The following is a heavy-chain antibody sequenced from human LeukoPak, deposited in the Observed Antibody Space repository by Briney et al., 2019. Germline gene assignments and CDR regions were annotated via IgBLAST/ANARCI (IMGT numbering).Heavy chain of an antibody. D-gene: IGHD1/OR15-1a*01. Sequence: ASVKVSCKASGYTFTSYGISWVRQAPGQGLEWMGCINPKSDVTYYAQTSQGRVTMTRDTSISTVYMEVSRLSSDDTAVYYCARELGTAVLKDFDYWGQGTLVTVSS. CDR3: ARELGTAVLKDFDY. CDR1: GYTFTSYG. CDR2: INPKSDVT. J-gene: IGHJ4*02. V-gene: IGHV1-2*02.